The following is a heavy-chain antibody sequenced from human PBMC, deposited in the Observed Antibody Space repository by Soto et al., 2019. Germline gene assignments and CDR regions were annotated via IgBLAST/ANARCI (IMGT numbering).Heavy chain of an antibody. CDR1: GGNFSSNG. J-gene: IGHJ5*02. D-gene: IGHD5-18*01. Sequence: QVQLVQSGAEVRKPGSSVKVSCKAPGGNFSSNGIRWVRQAPGQGLEFMGGIIPTFGTTNYAHKFRGRVTITADESTGTAYMELSSLRSDDTAVYYCAGASDSTWYNWLDPWGQGILVTFSS. CDR3: AGASDSTWYNWLDP. CDR2: IIPTFGTT. V-gene: IGHV1-69*01.